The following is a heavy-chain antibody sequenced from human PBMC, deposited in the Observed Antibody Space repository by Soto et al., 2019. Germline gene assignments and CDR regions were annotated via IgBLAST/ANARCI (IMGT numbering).Heavy chain of an antibody. CDR3: ARVMPPGSIAVAGIPARDYYYGMDV. V-gene: IGHV1-2*02. D-gene: IGHD6-19*01. J-gene: IGHJ6*02. CDR1: GYTFTGYY. CDR2: INPNSGGT. Sequence: QVQLVQSGAEVKKPGASVKVSCKASGYTFTGYYMHWVRQAPGQGLEWMGWINPNSGGTNYAQKFQGRVTMTRDTPISTAYMELSRLRSDDTAVYYCARVMPPGSIAVAGIPARDYYYGMDVWGQGTTVTVSS.